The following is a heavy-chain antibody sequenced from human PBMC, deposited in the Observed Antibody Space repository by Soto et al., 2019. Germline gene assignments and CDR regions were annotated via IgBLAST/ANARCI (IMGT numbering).Heavy chain of an antibody. CDR3: PTVAARYYGMDV. D-gene: IGHD6-6*01. Sequence: ASVKVSCKVSGYTLTELSMHWVRQAPGKGLEWMGGFDPEDGETIYAQKFQGRVTMTEDTSTDTAYMELSSLRSEDTAVYYCPTVAARYYGMDVWGQGTTVTVSS. CDR2: FDPEDGET. V-gene: IGHV1-24*01. J-gene: IGHJ6*02. CDR1: GYTLTELS.